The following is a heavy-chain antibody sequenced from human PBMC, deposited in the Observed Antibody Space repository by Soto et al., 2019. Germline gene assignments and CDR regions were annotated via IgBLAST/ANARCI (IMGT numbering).Heavy chain of an antibody. V-gene: IGHV2-70*01. D-gene: IGHD6-13*01. J-gene: IGHJ6*02. Sequence: GSGPTLVNPTQTLTLTRTFSGFSLSTSGMCVSWIRQPPGKALEWLALIDWDDDKYYSTSLKTRLTISKDTSKNQVVLTMTNMEPVDTATYYCARGQLVRYYYYYGMDVWGQGTTVTVSS. CDR2: IDWDDDK. CDR1: GFSLSTSGMC. CDR3: ARGQLVRYYYYYGMDV.